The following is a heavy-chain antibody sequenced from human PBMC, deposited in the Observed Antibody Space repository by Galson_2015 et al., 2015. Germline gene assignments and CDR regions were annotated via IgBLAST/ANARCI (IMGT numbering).Heavy chain of an antibody. D-gene: IGHD1-20*01. CDR3: ARLTGRDEAFDI. V-gene: IGHV5-51*01. Sequence: KVSCKGSGYSFTNNWIGWVRQMPGKGLEWMGIIYPGDSDTRYSPSFQGQVTISVDKSISTSYLQLSSLKASDTTMYYCARLTGRDEAFDIWGQGTVVSVSS. J-gene: IGHJ3*02. CDR2: IYPGDSDT. CDR1: GYSFTNNW.